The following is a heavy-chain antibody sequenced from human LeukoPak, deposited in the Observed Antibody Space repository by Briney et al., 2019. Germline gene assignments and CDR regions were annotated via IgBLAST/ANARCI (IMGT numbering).Heavy chain of an antibody. CDR1: GLTFSSYA. D-gene: IGHD1-1*01. CDR2: ISPSGVTT. Sequence: GRSLRLSCAASGLTFSSYAMTWVHQAPGKGLEWVSGISPSGVTTYYADSVQGRFTISRDNSKNTLYLQMNSLSPEDTAIYYCAKSLPLADRRPFFFDYWGQGTLVTVSS. V-gene: IGHV3-23*01. J-gene: IGHJ4*02. CDR3: AKSLPLADRRPFFFDY.